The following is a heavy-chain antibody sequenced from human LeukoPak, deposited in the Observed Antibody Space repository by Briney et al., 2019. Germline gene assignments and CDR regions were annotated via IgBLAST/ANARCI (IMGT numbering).Heavy chain of an antibody. CDR3: ARSGCSGGTCFFDH. CDR1: GYTFTSYD. V-gene: IGHV1-8*01. CDR2: MNPNSGNT. Sequence: ASVKVSCKASGYTFTSYDINWVRQATGQGLEWMGWMNPNSGNTGYAQKFQGRVTMTRNTSISTAYMELSSLRSEDTAVYYCARSGCSGGTCFFDHWGQGTLVTVSS. D-gene: IGHD2-15*01. J-gene: IGHJ4*02.